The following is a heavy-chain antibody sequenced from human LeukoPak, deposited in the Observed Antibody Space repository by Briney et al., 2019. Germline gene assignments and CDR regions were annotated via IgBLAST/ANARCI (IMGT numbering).Heavy chain of an antibody. J-gene: IGHJ4*02. Sequence: SETLSLTCTVSGGSISSYYWNWIRQPPGKGLEWIGYIYYSGTTNYNPSLKSRVSMSVDTSKNQFSLKLSSVTAADTAVYYCARDSRWLPFDYWGQGTLVTVSS. CDR2: IYYSGTT. CDR1: GGSISSYY. CDR3: ARDSRWLPFDY. V-gene: IGHV4-59*01. D-gene: IGHD5-24*01.